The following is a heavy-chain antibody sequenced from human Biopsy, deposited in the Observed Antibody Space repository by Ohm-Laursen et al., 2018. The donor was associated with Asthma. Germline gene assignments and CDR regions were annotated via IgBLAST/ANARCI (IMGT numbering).Heavy chain of an antibody. V-gene: IGHV3-9*01. D-gene: IGHD6-13*01. CDR3: VKDIRLQLWGFDS. CDR1: GFTFSNYA. CDR2: VSWNSGSI. Sequence: SLRLSCSASGFTFSNYAMSWVRQAPGKGLEWVSGVSWNSGSIDYADSVKGRFTISRDNAKNSLYLQMNSLRGADTALYYCVKDIRLQLWGFDSWGQGTLVTVSS. J-gene: IGHJ4*02.